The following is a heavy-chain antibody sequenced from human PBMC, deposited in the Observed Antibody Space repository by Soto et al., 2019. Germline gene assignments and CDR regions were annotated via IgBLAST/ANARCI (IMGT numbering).Heavy chain of an antibody. Sequence: SETLSLTCTVSGGSISSGDYYWSWIRQPPGKGLEWIGYIYYSGSTYYNPSLKSRVTISVDTSKNQFSLKLSSVTAADTAVYYCSRYRGLRLVSSFWAQGTLVTVSS. V-gene: IGHV4-30-4*01. D-gene: IGHD4-17*01. CDR1: GGSISSGDYY. CDR3: SRYRGLRLVSSF. J-gene: IGHJ4*02. CDR2: IYYSGST.